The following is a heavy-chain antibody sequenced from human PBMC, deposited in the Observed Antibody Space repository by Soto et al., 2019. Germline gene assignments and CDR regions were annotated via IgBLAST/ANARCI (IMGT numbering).Heavy chain of an antibody. J-gene: IGHJ5*02. CDR3: ARKSSTSSWFDP. D-gene: IGHD2-2*01. V-gene: IGHV1-18*01. CDR2: ISGYNGNT. Sequence: ASVKVSCKASGYTFFNYGISCVLQAPGQGLEWMGWISGYNGNTNYAQKFQARVTMTTDTSTRTAYMELRSLRSDDTALYYCARKSSTSSWFDPWGQGTLVTVSS. CDR1: GYTFFNYG.